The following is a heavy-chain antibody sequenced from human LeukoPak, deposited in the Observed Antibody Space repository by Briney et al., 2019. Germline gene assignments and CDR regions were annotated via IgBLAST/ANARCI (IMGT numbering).Heavy chain of an antibody. Sequence: GGSLRLSCAAFGFTFGSYGMHWVRQAPGKGLEWVAFIRYDGNNKYYADSVKGRFTISRDNSKNTLYLQMNSLRVEDTAVYYCAQDRVRFLDGYYFDYWGQGTLVTVSS. V-gene: IGHV3-30*02. J-gene: IGHJ4*02. CDR2: IRYDGNNK. CDR3: AQDRVRFLDGYYFDY. CDR1: GFTFGSYG. D-gene: IGHD3-3*01.